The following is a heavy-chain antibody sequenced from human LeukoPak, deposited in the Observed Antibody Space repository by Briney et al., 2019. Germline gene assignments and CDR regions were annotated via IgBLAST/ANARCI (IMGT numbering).Heavy chain of an antibody. D-gene: IGHD3-3*01. CDR1: GYTFTSYG. CDR3: ARREHDFWSGYYLY. Sequence: GASVKVSCKASGYTFTSYGISWVRQAPGQGLEWMGWISAYNGNTNYAQKLQGRVTMTTDTSTSTAYMELRSLRSDDTAVYYCARREHDFWSGYYLYWGQASLVTVSS. J-gene: IGHJ1*01. V-gene: IGHV1-18*01. CDR2: ISAYNGNT.